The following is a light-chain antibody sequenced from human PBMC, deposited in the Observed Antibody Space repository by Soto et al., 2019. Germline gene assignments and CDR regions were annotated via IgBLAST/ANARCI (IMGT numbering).Light chain of an antibody. Sequence: QSVLTQPPSASGFPGQSVTISCTGTSSDVGYYDYVSWYQQHPDKAPKLVIYEVTKRPSGVPDRVSASKSGNTASLTVPGLRAENEADYYCSSYAGSNNFVFGSGTKVTVL. V-gene: IGLV2-8*01. CDR3: SSYAGSNNFV. CDR2: EVT. CDR1: SSDVGYYDY. J-gene: IGLJ1*01.